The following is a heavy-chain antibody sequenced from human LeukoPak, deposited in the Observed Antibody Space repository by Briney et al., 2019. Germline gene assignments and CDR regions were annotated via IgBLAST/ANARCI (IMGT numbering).Heavy chain of an antibody. CDR2: TSTDGSTT. Sequence: RGSLRLSCAASGFTFNNYWIHWVRQAPGKGLVWVSSTSTDGSTTVYGDSVKGRFTISRDNGKNTLDLQLNSLRVEDTAAYFCTRTGYRHGMDVWGQGTTVTVSS. J-gene: IGHJ6*02. V-gene: IGHV3-74*01. D-gene: IGHD3-16*02. CDR3: TRTGYRHGMDV. CDR1: GFTFNNYW.